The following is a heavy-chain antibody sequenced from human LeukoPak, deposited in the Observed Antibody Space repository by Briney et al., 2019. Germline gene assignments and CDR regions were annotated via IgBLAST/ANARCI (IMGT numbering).Heavy chain of an antibody. D-gene: IGHD1/OR15-1a*01. CDR2: ISCSSGST. J-gene: IGHJ4*02. CDR3: AKDRGWNNAINAFDI. Sequence: PGGYLRLSCAASGFTFDDYAMDWVRQAPGKGLEGVSGISCSSGSTGYVDSVKGRFTISRDSAKNSLYLQMNSLRTEDTALYYCAKDRGWNNAINAFDIWGQGTLVTVSS. V-gene: IGHV3-9*01. CDR1: GFTFDDYA.